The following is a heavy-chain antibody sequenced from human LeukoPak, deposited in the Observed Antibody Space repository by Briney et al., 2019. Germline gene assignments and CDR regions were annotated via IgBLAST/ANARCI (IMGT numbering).Heavy chain of an antibody. J-gene: IGHJ3*02. Sequence: GSSVTVSCKASGGTFSSYAISWVRQAPGQGLEWMGGIIPIFGTANYAQKFQGRVTITMDESTSTAYMELSSLRSEDTAVYYCARLADRVGAFDIWGQGTMVTVSS. D-gene: IGHD6-25*01. CDR2: IIPIFGTA. V-gene: IGHV1-69*05. CDR3: ARLADRVGAFDI. CDR1: GGTFSSYA.